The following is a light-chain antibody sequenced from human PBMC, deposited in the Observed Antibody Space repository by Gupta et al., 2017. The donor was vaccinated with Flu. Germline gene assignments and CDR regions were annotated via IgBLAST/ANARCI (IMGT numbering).Light chain of an antibody. V-gene: IGLV3-21*02. CDR3: KVWDSVGDHPA. CDR1: GLGSKS. Sequence: SLVLTQPPSVSVAPGRTARITCGGSGLGSKSVHWYQQRPGQAPLLVVYDDSDRPSRIPGRISGSHSGDTATLTIRRVEAGDEAGYYCKVWDSVGDHPAFGGGTKLTVL. J-gene: IGLJ3*02. CDR2: DDS.